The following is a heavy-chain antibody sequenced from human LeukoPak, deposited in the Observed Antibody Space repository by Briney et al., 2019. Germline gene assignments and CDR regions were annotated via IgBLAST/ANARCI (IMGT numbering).Heavy chain of an antibody. CDR2: IYYGGST. J-gene: IGHJ1*01. CDR1: AGSASSNY. Sequence: SQTRSLTCTVSAGSASSNYSSWIRHPPGKGLEWIGYIYYGGSTNYNPSFKSRVTISADTSKSQFYLKLTSVTTADATVYYCARNGGFCSGGSCDGWFQLWGQGPVVLVSS. CDR3: ARNGGFCSGGSCDGWFQL. D-gene: IGHD2-15*01. V-gene: IGHV4-59*02.